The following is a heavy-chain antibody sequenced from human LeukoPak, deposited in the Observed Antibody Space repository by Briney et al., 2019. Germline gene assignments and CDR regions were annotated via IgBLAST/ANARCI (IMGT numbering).Heavy chain of an antibody. Sequence: GGSLRLSCAASGFTFSSYSMNWVRQAPGKGLEWVSSISSSSSYIYYPDSVKGRFTISRDNAKNSLYLQMNSLRAEDTAVYYCARDPPLGYCSGGSCYGGNYWGQGTLVTVSS. J-gene: IGHJ4*02. CDR1: GFTFSSYS. D-gene: IGHD2-15*01. CDR3: ARDPPLGYCSGGSCYGGNY. CDR2: ISSSSSYI. V-gene: IGHV3-21*01.